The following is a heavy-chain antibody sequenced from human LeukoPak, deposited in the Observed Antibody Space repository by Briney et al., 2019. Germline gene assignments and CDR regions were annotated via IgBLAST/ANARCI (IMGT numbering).Heavy chain of an antibody. CDR2: IKQDGSER. D-gene: IGHD3-10*01. CDR1: GFTFSSYW. Sequence: GGSLRLSCAASGFTFSSYWMSWVRQAPGKGLEWVANIKQDGSERYYVDSVKGRFTISRDNAKNSLYLQMNSLRAEDTAVYYCARDGIMARGVFYLYYYYYGMDVWGQGTTVTVYS. V-gene: IGHV3-7*01. J-gene: IGHJ6*02. CDR3: ARDGIMARGVFYLYYYYYGMDV.